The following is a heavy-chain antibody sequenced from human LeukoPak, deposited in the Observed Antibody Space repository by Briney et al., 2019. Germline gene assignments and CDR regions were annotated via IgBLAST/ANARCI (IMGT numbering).Heavy chain of an antibody. CDR2: IKEDGSVK. V-gene: IGHV3-7*01. CDR3: ARDQRWLHSFGN. Sequence: GGSLRLSCAASGFTFTNYWMSWVRQAPGKGLEWVANIKEDGSVKYYVDSVKGRFTISRDNAKNTLYLQMNSLRAEDTAVYYCARDQRWLHSFGNWGQGTLVTVSS. CDR1: GFTFTNYW. D-gene: IGHD5-24*01. J-gene: IGHJ4*02.